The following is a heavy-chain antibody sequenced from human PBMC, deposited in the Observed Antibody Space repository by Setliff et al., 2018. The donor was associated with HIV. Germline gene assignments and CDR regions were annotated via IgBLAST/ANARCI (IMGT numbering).Heavy chain of an antibody. CDR3: ARAYYGYCSGGSCYSGPPDY. D-gene: IGHD2-15*01. CDR2: IYSGGST. J-gene: IGHJ4*02. V-gene: IGHV3-53*01. Sequence: GGSLRLSCAASGFTVSRNYMSWVRQAPGKGLEWVSVIYSGGSTYYADSVKGRFTISRDNSKNTLYLQMNSLRAEDTAVYYCARAYYGYCSGGSCYSGPPDYWGQGTLVTVPQ. CDR1: GFTVSRNY.